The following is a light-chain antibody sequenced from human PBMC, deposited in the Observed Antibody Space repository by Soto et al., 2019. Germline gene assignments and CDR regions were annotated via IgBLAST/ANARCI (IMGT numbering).Light chain of an antibody. CDR2: DAS. J-gene: IGKJ4*01. Sequence: DVQMTQSPSSLSASVGDSVTITCRASQSVFNHLSWFQQRPGKGPKLLIYDASSLHAGVPSRFSGSGYGTDFTLTISTVQPEDSAIYYCHQSSSTPLTFGGGTRVEHK. CDR1: QSVFNH. V-gene: IGKV1-39*01. CDR3: HQSSSTPLT.